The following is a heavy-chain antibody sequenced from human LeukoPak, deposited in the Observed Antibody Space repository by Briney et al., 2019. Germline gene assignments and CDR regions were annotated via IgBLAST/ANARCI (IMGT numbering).Heavy chain of an antibody. D-gene: IGHD5-24*01. CDR1: GFTFSSYA. CDR3: ARRWVECYFDY. CDR2: IFGNGDTT. Sequence: GGTLRLSCAASGFTFSSYAMSWVRQAPGKGLEWVSIIFGNGDTTYYADSVKGRFTVSRDNAKNSLYLQMNSLRAEDAAVYHCARRWVECYFDYWGQGSLVTVSS. V-gene: IGHV3-23*01. J-gene: IGHJ4*02.